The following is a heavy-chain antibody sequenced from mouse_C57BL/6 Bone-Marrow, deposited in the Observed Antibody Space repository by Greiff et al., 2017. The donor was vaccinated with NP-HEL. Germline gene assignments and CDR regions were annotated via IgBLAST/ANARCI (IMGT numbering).Heavy chain of an antibody. CDR2: IDPSDSET. CDR1: GYTFTSYW. V-gene: IGHV1-52*01. J-gene: IGHJ2*01. D-gene: IGHD4-1*01. Sequence: QVQLQQSGAELVRPGSSVKLSCKASGYTFTSYWMHWVKQRPIQGLEWIGNIDPSDSETHYNQKFKDKATLTVDKSSSTAYMQLSSLTSEDSAVYYCARRVLGRDYFDYWGQGTTLTVSS. CDR3: ARRVLGRDYFDY.